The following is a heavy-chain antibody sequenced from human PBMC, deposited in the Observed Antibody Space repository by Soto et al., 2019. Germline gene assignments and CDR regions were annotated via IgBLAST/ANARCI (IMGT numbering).Heavy chain of an antibody. CDR2: INHSGSS. D-gene: IGHD2-15*01. V-gene: IGHV4-34*01. J-gene: IGHJ4*02. CDR3: ARGDCGAGSCYFFDY. Sequence: PSETLSLTCAVYGGSFSGYYWSWVRQPPGKGLEWIGEINHSGSSNYNPSLKSRVTVSVDTSKNQFSLNLSSVTAADTAMYYCARGDCGAGSCYFFDYWGQGTLVTSPQ. CDR1: GGSFSGYY.